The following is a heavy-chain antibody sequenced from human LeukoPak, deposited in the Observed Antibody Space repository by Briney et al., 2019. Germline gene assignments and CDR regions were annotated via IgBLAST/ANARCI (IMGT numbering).Heavy chain of an antibody. CDR3: ARDGDGRGEDFDY. J-gene: IGHJ4*02. CDR1: GFSFRNYW. CDR2: IKEDGSKK. V-gene: IGHV3-7*01. Sequence: PGGSLSLSCVASGFSFRNYWMSWVRQAPGKGLEWVANIKEDGSKKNHLDSVKGRFTISRDNAKNFLYLQMNSLRVEDTALYYCARDGDGRGEDFDYWGQGILVTVSS. D-gene: IGHD4-17*01.